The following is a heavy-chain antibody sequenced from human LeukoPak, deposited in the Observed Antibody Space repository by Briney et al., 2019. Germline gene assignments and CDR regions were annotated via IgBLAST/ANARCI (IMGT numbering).Heavy chain of an antibody. Sequence: SETLSLTCAVYGGSFSGYYWSWIRQPPGKGLEWIGEINHSGSTNYNPSLKSRVTISVDTSKNQFSLKLSSVTAADTAVYYCARRIHTTGPGLEAERSRRRGSNRGALDYWGQGTLVTVSS. D-gene: IGHD7-27*01. J-gene: IGHJ4*02. CDR1: GGSFSGYY. CDR3: ARRIHTTGPGLEAERSRRRGSNRGALDY. CDR2: INHSGST. V-gene: IGHV4-34*01.